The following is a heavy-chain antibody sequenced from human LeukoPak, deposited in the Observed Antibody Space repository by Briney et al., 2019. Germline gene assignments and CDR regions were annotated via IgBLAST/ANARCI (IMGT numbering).Heavy chain of an antibody. J-gene: IGHJ4*02. CDR2: IYYSGST. D-gene: IGHD3-10*01. CDR3: ARNPELLWFGEIDY. V-gene: IGHV4-59*12. CDR1: GGSISSYY. Sequence: SETLSLTCTVSGGSISSYYWSWIRQPPGKGLEWIGYIYYSGSTNYNPSLKSRVTISVDTSKNQFSLKLSSVTAADTAVYYCARNPELLWFGEIDYWGQGTLVTVSS.